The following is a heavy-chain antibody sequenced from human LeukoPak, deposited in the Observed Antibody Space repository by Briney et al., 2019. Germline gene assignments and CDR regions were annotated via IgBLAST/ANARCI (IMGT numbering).Heavy chain of an antibody. J-gene: IGHJ4*02. CDR3: ARDDYSNGDFDY. Sequence: NPSETLSLTCTVSGGSISSYYWSWIRQPAGKGLEWIGRIYTSGSTNYNPSLKSRVTISVDTSKNQFSLKLSSVTAADTAVYYCARDDYSNGDFDYWGQGTLVTVSS. V-gene: IGHV4-4*07. CDR1: GGSISSYY. CDR2: IYTSGST. D-gene: IGHD4-11*01.